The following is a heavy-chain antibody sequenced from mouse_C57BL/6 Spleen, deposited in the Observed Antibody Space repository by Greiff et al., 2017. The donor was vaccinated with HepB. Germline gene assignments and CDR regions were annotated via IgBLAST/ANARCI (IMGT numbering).Heavy chain of an antibody. V-gene: IGHV5-17*01. CDR2: ISSGSSTI. D-gene: IGHD2-1*01. CDR1: GFTFSNYG. CDR3: ARSLFYYGNSGYFDY. J-gene: IGHJ2*01. Sequence: EVMLVESGGGLVKPGGSLKLSCAASGFTFSNYGMHWVRQAPEKGLEWVAYISSGSSTIYYADTVKGRFTISRDNAKNTLFLQMTSLRSEDTAMYYCARSLFYYGNSGYFDYWGQGTTLTVSS.